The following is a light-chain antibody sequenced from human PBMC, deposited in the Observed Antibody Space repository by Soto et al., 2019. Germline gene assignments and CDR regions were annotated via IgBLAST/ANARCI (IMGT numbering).Light chain of an antibody. Sequence: EIVLTQSPGTLSLSPGEGATLSCRASQTISSRYLAWYQQKPGQAPRLLIYGASSRAAGIPDRFSGSGSGTDFTRTISRLEPEDFAVYYCQQYGSSRTFGQGTKVEV. CDR3: QQYGSSRT. CDR2: GAS. V-gene: IGKV3-20*01. CDR1: QTISSRY. J-gene: IGKJ1*01.